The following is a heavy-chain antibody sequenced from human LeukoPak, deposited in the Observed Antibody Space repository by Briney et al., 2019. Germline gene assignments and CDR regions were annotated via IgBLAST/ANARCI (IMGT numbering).Heavy chain of an antibody. J-gene: IGHJ4*02. D-gene: IGHD3-3*01. CDR1: GFTFSSYG. CDR2: VWYDGSNK. Sequence: GGSLRLSCAASGFTFSSYGMHWVRQAPGKGLEWVAVVWYDGSNKYYADSVKGRFTISRDNSKNTLYLQMNSLRAEDTAVYYCAKDRSEYEGYFDYWGQGTQVTVSS. V-gene: IGHV3-33*06. CDR3: AKDRSEYEGYFDY.